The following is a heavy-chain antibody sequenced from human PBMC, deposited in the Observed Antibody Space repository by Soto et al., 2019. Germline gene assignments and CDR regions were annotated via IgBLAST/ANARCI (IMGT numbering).Heavy chain of an antibody. CDR3: AKDGRYFDWGGNIDY. Sequence: QVQLVESGGGVVQPGRSLRLSCAASGFTFSSYGMHWVRQAPGKGLEWVAVISYDGSNKYYADSVKGRFTISRDNSKNTLYLQMNSLRAEDTAVYYCAKDGRYFDWGGNIDYWGQGTLVTVSS. CDR2: ISYDGSNK. D-gene: IGHD3-9*01. CDR1: GFTFSSYG. J-gene: IGHJ4*02. V-gene: IGHV3-30*18.